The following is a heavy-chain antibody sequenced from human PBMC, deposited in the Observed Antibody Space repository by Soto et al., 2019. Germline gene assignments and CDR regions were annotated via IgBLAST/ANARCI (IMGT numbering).Heavy chain of an antibody. D-gene: IGHD1-26*01. CDR3: ARRLGGSSYNWFDP. J-gene: IGHJ5*02. CDR2: IWYDGSNK. Sequence: VGSLRLSCAASGFTFSSYGMHWVRQAPGKGLEWVAVIWYDGSNKYYADSVKGRFTISRDNSKNTLYLQMNSLRAEDTAVYYCARRLGGSSYNWFDPWGQGTLVSSPQ. CDR1: GFTFSSYG. V-gene: IGHV3-33*01.